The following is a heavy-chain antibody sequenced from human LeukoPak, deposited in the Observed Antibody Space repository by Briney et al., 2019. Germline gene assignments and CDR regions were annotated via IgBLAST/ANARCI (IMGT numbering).Heavy chain of an antibody. CDR3: ARHVAPDMDYFDY. V-gene: IGHV4-34*01. J-gene: IGHJ4*02. CDR2: INHSGST. CDR1: GGSFSGYY. Sequence: SETLSLTCAVYGGSFSGYYWSWIRQPPGKGLEWIGEINHSGSTNYNPSLKSRVTISVDTSKNQFSLKLSSVTAEDTAVYYCARHVAPDMDYFDYWGPGTLVTVSP. D-gene: IGHD2-15*01.